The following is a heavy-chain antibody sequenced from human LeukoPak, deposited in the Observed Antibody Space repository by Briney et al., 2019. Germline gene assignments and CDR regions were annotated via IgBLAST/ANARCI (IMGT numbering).Heavy chain of an antibody. J-gene: IGHJ4*02. CDR2: IHPSSGGT. D-gene: IGHD4-17*01. Sequence: ASVKVSCTASGYSFTSNYIHWVRQAPGQGLEWVGRIHPSSGGTEYAQNFQGRVTVTRDTSITTAYVELNRLTSDDTAVYYCARNYGDLDYWGQGTLVTVSS. CDR1: GYSFTSNY. V-gene: IGHV1-2*06. CDR3: ARNYGDLDY.